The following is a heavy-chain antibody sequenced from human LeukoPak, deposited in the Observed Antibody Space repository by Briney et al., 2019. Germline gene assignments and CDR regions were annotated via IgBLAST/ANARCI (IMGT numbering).Heavy chain of an antibody. CDR1: GFTFSSYW. V-gene: IGHV3-23*01. Sequence: GGSLRLSCAASGFTFSSYWMSWVRRAPVKGLEWVSAISGSSGNTYYADSVKGRFTISRDNSKNTLYLQMNSLRAEDTGLYYCAKVPGITMAGYTFDNWGQGTLVTVSS. J-gene: IGHJ4*02. CDR3: AKVPGITMAGYTFDN. D-gene: IGHD6-19*01. CDR2: ISGSSGNT.